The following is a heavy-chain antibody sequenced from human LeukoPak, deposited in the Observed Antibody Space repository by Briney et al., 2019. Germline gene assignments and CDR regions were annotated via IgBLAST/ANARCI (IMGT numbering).Heavy chain of an antibody. CDR3: ARGSRVPWFDP. J-gene: IGHJ5*02. Sequence: GSLRLSCAASEFTFSDYYMSWIRQAPGKGLEWVSYISGSGSTIYYADSVKGRFTISRDNAKNSLFLQMNSLRVEDTAVYYCARGSRVPWFDPWGQGTLVTVSS. V-gene: IGHV3-11*04. CDR2: ISGSGSTI. CDR1: EFTFSDYY. D-gene: IGHD3-10*01.